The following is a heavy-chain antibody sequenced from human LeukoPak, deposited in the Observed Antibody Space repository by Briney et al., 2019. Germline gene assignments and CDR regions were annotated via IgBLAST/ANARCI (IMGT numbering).Heavy chain of an antibody. J-gene: IGHJ4*02. Sequence: ASVTVSRKASGGTFSSYAISGVRQAPGQGLEWMGGIIPIFGTANYAQKFQGRVTITADESTSTAYMELSSLRSEDTAVYYCARAGSYCSGGSCYAYWGQGTLVTVSS. V-gene: IGHV1-69*13. D-gene: IGHD2-15*01. CDR1: GGTFSSYA. CDR2: IIPIFGTA. CDR3: ARAGSYCSGGSCYAY.